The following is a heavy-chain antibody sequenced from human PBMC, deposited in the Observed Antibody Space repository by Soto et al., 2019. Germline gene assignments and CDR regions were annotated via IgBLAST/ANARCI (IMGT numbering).Heavy chain of an antibody. CDR3: ARDRVTAKKDYYYYGMDV. D-gene: IGHD1-20*01. CDR2: TYYRSKWYN. J-gene: IGHJ6*02. CDR1: GDSVSSNSAA. V-gene: IGHV6-1*01. Sequence: SQTLSLTCAISGDSVSSNSAAWNWIRQSPSGGLEWLGRTYYRSKWYNDYAVSVKSRITINPDTSKNQFSLQLNSVTPEDTAVYYCARDRVTAKKDYYYYGMDVWGQGTTVTGSS.